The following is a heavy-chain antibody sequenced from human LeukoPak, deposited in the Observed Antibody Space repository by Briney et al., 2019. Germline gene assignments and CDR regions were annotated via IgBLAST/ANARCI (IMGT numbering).Heavy chain of an antibody. D-gene: IGHD2-15*01. CDR3: ARDGADIVVVVAADYYYYGMDV. CDR1: GFTFSSYR. V-gene: IGHV3-21*01. Sequence: GGSLRLSCAASGFTFSSYRMNWVRQPPGRGRAGVSSISSSSSYIYYSDSVKGRFTISTDNTKISLYVQMNSMRADDTSVYYCARDGADIVVVVAADYYYYGMDVWGQGTTVTVSS. J-gene: IGHJ6*02. CDR2: ISSSSSYI.